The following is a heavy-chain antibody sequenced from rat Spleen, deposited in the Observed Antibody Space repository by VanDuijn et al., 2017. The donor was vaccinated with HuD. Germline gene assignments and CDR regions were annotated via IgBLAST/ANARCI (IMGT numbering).Heavy chain of an antibody. V-gene: IGHV5-19*01. J-gene: IGHJ2*01. CDR3: TTDWEAYY. CDR1: GFAFSSYG. Sequence: EVQLVESGGGLVQPGRSLKLSCVASGFAFSSYGMNWVRQAPPKGLKWVASISPSGNYTYYPDSVKGRFTISRDDAESTLYLQMNSLRSEDTATYDCTTDWEAYYWGQGVMVTVSS. D-gene: IGHD5-1*01. CDR2: ISPSGNYT.